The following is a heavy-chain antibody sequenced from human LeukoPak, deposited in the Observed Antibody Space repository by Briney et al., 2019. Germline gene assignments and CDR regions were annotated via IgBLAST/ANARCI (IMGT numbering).Heavy chain of an antibody. CDR1: GGSISGDY. Sequence: SETLSLTCTVSGGSISGDYWSWIRQPAGKGLEWIGRIYTSGNTNYNPSLKSRVTMSVDTSKNQVSLKLSSVTAADTAVYYCARVPYYDFWSGYYTGISYFDYWGQGTLVTVSS. J-gene: IGHJ4*02. V-gene: IGHV4-4*07. CDR2: IYTSGNT. D-gene: IGHD3-3*01. CDR3: ARVPYYDFWSGYYTGISYFDY.